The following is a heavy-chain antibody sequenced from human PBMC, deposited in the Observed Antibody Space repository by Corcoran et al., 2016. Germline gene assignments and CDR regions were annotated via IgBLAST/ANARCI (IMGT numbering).Heavy chain of an antibody. V-gene: IGHV3-30*18. CDR2: ISYDGSNK. Sequence: QVQLVESGGGVVQPGRSLRLSCAASGFTFSSYGMHWVRQAPGKGLEWVAVISYDGSNKYYADSVKGRFTISRDNSKNTLYLQMNSLRAEDTAVYYCAKYGWDSSGYWHALDIWGQGTMVTVSS. CDR1: GFTFSSYG. D-gene: IGHD3-22*01. J-gene: IGHJ3*02. CDR3: AKYGWDSSGYWHALDI.